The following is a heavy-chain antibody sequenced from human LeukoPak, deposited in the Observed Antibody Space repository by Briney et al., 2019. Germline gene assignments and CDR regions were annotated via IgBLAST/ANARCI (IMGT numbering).Heavy chain of an antibody. J-gene: IGHJ6*03. D-gene: IGHD5-18*01. CDR2: IIAYNGNT. CDR3: ARYPAAMVTYYYYYMDV. Sequence: ASVKVSCKASGYTFTSYGISLVRQAPGQGLDWMGWIIAYNGNTNYAQKLQGRVTMTTDTSTSTAYMELRSLRSDDTAVYYCARYPAAMVTYYYYYMDVWGKRTTVTVSS. V-gene: IGHV1-18*01. CDR1: GYTFTSYG.